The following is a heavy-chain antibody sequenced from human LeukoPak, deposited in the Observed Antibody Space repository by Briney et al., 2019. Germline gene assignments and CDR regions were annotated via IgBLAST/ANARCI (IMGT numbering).Heavy chain of an antibody. V-gene: IGHV4-38-2*02. D-gene: IGHD6-13*01. Sequence: SETLSLTCTVSGYSISSGYYWGWIRQPPGKGLAWIGSIYHSGSTYYNPSLKSRVTISVDTSKNQFSLKLSSVTAADTAVYYCASCIAAAGDFDYWGQGTLVTVSP. CDR2: IYHSGST. J-gene: IGHJ4*02. CDR3: ASCIAAAGDFDY. CDR1: GYSISSGYY.